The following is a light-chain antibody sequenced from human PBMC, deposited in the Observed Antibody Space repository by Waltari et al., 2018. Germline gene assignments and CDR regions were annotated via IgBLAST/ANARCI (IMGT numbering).Light chain of an antibody. CDR3: GTWDSSLSGYV. CDR1: NSNIGNNY. J-gene: IGLJ1*01. CDR2: DKN. Sequence: QSVLTQPPSVSAAPGQKVTISCSGSNSNIGNNYVSWYQQLPVTAPKLFIYDKNRRPSEIPDRSSRSVSGTSATLGITGLQTGDEADYYCGTWDSSLSGYVFGTGTKVTVL. V-gene: IGLV1-51*01.